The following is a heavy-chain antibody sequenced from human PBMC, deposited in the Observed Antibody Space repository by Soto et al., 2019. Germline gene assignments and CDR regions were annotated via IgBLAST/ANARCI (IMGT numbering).Heavy chain of an antibody. CDR1: GFSFDDYA. V-gene: IGHV3-9*01. CDR3: ARDVWSRASGPPDS. J-gene: IGHJ4*02. D-gene: IGHD3-10*01. Sequence: GGSLRLSCAASGFSFDDYAMHWVRQAPGKGLEWVTGISWNSGTIGYADSVKGRFTISRDNAKNSLDLQMNSLRAEDTALYYCARDVWSRASGPPDSWGQGTPVTVSS. CDR2: ISWNSGTI.